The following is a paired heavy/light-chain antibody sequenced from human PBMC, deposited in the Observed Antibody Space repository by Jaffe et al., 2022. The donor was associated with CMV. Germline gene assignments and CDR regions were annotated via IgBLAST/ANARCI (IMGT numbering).Light chain of an antibody. CDR2: KAS. CDR3: QQYNSYSSYT. Sequence: DIQMTQSPSTLSASVGDRVTITCRASQSISSWLAWYQQKPGKAPKLLIYKASSLESGVPSRFSGSGSGTEFTLTISSLQPDDFATYYCQQYNSYSSYTFGQGTKLEIK. CDR1: QSISSW. J-gene: IGKJ2*01. V-gene: IGKV1-5*03.
Heavy chain of an antibody. CDR1: GFTFSDYY. V-gene: IGHV3-11*01. CDR2: ISSSGSTI. J-gene: IGHJ4*02. D-gene: IGHD3-22*01. Sequence: QVQLVESGGGLVKPGGSLRLSCAASGFTFSDYYMSWIRQAPGKGLEWVSYISSSGSTIYYADSVKGRFTISRDNAKNSLYLQMNSLRAEDTAVYYCASGYYDSSGYFDYWGQGTLVTVSS. CDR3: ASGYYDSSGYFDY.